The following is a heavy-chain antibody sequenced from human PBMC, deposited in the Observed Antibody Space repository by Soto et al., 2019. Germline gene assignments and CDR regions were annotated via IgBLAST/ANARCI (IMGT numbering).Heavy chain of an antibody. J-gene: IGHJ6*02. CDR2: IYYSASA. CDR1: GGSINSGDYH. CDR3: ARDSRTPSGGMDV. V-gene: IGHV4-30-4*01. Sequence: SETLSLTCTVSGGSINSGDYHWTWIRQFPGKDLEWIGGIYYSASAYYNPSLVSRLTISLDTSKNQFSLRLTSATAVDTAVYYCARDSRTPSGGMDVWGQGTTVTVSS.